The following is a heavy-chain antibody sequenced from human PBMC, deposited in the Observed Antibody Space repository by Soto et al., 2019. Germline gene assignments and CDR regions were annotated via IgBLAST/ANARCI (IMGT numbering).Heavy chain of an antibody. CDR2: IWYDGSNK. D-gene: IGHD3-22*01. J-gene: IGHJ4*02. V-gene: IGHV3-33*01. Sequence: GGSLRLSCAASGFTCSSYGMHWVRQAPGKGLEWVAVIWYDGSNKYYADSVKGRFTISRDNSKNTLYLQMNSLRAEDTAVYYCARAGNYYDSSGPGDYWGQGTLVTVSS. CDR1: GFTCSSYG. CDR3: ARAGNYYDSSGPGDY.